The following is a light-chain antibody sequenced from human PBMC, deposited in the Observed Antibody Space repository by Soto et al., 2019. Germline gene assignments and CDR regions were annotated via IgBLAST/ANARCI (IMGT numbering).Light chain of an antibody. J-gene: IGKJ1*01. CDR2: DAS. V-gene: IGKV1-5*01. CDR3: QQYESYSPWT. CDR1: QSISRW. Sequence: IQMTQSTSTPSASVGDRVTITWRASQSISRWSAWYQQKPGKAPKLLIYDASTLQGGVPSRYSGSGSGTEFTLTISNLQPDDFATYYCQQYESYSPWTFGQGTKVDIK.